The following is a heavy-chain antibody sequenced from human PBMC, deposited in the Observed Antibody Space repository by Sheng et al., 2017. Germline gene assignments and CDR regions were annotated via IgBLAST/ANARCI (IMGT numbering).Heavy chain of an antibody. D-gene: IGHD5-12*01. CDR1: GYTFSNYG. V-gene: IGHV1-18*01. CDR3: ARVGGEWNGYGDS. J-gene: IGHJ4*02. CDR2: ISAYTGNT. Sequence: QVQLVQSGVEMKKPGASVKVSCKTSGYTFSNYGISWVRQAPGQGLQWMGWISAYTGNTNYVREFQGRVTMTTDTSTNTAYMELRSLTSNDTAVYFCARVGGEWNGYGDSWGQGTLVIVSS.